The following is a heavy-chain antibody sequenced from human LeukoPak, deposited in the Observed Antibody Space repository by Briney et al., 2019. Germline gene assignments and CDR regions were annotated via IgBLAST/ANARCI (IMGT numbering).Heavy chain of an antibody. J-gene: IGHJ4*02. D-gene: IGHD5-18*01. V-gene: IGHV3-43*02. Sequence: PGGSLRLSCAASGFTFDDYAMHWVRQAPGKGLDWVSLISGDGGSTYYADSVKGRFTISRDNSKNSLYLQMNSLRTEDTALYYCAKTDTAMDYFDYWGQGTLVTVSS. CDR3: AKTDTAMDYFDY. CDR1: GFTFDDYA. CDR2: ISGDGGST.